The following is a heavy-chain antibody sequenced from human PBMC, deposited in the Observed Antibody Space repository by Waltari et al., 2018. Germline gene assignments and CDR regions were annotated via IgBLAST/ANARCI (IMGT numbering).Heavy chain of an antibody. D-gene: IGHD3-3*01. Sequence: QVQLVQSGAEVKKPGASVKVPCKASGYTFTDHYVNGVRQAPGQGLEWMGRINANNGDTDYAQKFQGRVTMTRDTSLDTADMELSRLRSDDTAEYYCAKGGPAIFGVLNTKRFDCWGQGTPVTVSS. CDR2: INANNGDT. J-gene: IGHJ4*02. V-gene: IGHV1-2*06. CDR3: AKGGPAIFGVLNTKRFDC. CDR1: GYTFTDHY.